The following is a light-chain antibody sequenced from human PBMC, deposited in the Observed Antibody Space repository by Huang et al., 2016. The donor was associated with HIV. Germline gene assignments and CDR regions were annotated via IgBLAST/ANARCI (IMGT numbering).Light chain of an antibody. CDR1: QDIRNH. CDR2: DAF. V-gene: IGKV1-33*01. CDR3: QQFDNSLT. J-gene: IGKJ4*01. Sequence: DIQMTQSPSSLSASVGDRVTITYQASQDIRNHLNWYQQKPGKAPNLLIYDAFSLQTGVPSRFSGSGSGTDYTLIISSLQPDDFATYYCQQFDNSLTFGAGTKVEIK.